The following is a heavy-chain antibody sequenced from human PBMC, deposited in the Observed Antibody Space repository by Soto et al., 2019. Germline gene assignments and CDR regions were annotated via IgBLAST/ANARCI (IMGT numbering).Heavy chain of an antibody. CDR1: GYTFTTYN. J-gene: IGHJ4*02. D-gene: IGHD2-15*01. Sequence: QVQLVQSGAEVKKPGASVKVSCKASGYTFTTYNIHWVRQAPGQGLEWMGIINPSGDSTYYAQRFEGRVTLTRDTSTSTVSMELSSLRSDDTAVYYCARVKGGGSEYFFDYWGQGTLVTVSS. CDR3: ARVKGGGSEYFFDY. V-gene: IGHV1-46*01. CDR2: INPSGDST.